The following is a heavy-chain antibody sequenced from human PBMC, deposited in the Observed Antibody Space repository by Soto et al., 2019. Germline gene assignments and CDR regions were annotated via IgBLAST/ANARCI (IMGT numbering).Heavy chain of an antibody. CDR3: ARERDGHNPNWFDL. D-gene: IGHD2-8*01. V-gene: IGHV3-53*02. CDR2: IYSGGRT. Sequence: EVQVVETGGGLIQPGGSLRLSCAVSGFTVSSNYMSWVRQPPGKGPEWVSDIYSGGRTYYAASVKGRFTISRDNSKTTLYLQMNSLRAEDTAVYYCARERDGHNPNWFDLWGQGTLVTVSS. J-gene: IGHJ5*02. CDR1: GFTVSSNY.